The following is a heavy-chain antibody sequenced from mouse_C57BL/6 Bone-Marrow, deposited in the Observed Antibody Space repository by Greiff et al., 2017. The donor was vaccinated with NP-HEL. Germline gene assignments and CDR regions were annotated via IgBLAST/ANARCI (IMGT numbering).Heavy chain of an antibody. CDR2: IDPETCGT. Sequence: QVQLKQSGAELVRPGASVKLSCKASGYTFTDYEMHCVKQTPVHGLEWIGAIDPETCGTAYNQKFKGKATFTADTSSNTAYMQLSSLTTEDSAIYYCARLRRFAYWGQGTLVTVSA. D-gene: IGHD2-12*01. V-gene: IGHV1-23*01. J-gene: IGHJ3*01. CDR3: ARLRRFAY. CDR1: GYTFTDYE.